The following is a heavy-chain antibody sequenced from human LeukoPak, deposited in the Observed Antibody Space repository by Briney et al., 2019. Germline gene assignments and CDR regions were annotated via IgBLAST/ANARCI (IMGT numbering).Heavy chain of an antibody. CDR2: ISRRGDST. CDR3: AKGPRPDITVAHTVEN. D-gene: IGHD6-19*01. J-gene: IGHJ4*02. V-gene: IGHV3-23*01. Sequence: PGGSLRLSCAASGFTFSNYAMSWVRQAPERGLEWVSTISRRGDSTYDADSVKGRFTNSRDNSKNSLYLQMNNVRVEDTTVYYCAKGPRPDITVAHTVENWGQGTLVTVSS. CDR1: GFTFSNYA.